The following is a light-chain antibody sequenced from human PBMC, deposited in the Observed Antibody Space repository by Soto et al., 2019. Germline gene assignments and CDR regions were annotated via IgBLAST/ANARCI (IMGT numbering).Light chain of an antibody. Sequence: EHVLTQSPTTLSLSPGETATLFCRASPMVRTYLAWYQQKPGQAPRLLIYDATKRATGISARFSGSGSGTDFTLTISSVEPDDVAVYYCQQRANWPLTFGGGTRVEIK. CDR1: PMVRTY. V-gene: IGKV3-11*01. CDR2: DAT. CDR3: QQRANWPLT. J-gene: IGKJ4*02.